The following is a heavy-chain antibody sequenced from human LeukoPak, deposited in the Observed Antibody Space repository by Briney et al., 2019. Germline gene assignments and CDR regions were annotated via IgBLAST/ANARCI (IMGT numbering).Heavy chain of an antibody. CDR2: INHSGST. D-gene: IGHD3-3*01. CDR3: AREEIFGVVIGIDY. Sequence: SETLSLTCAVCGRSFSGYYWSWIRQPPGKGLEWIGEINHSGSTNYNPSLKSRVTISVDTSKNQFSLKLSSVTAADTAVYYCAREEIFGVVIGIDYWGQGTLVTVSS. CDR1: GRSFSGYY. V-gene: IGHV4-34*01. J-gene: IGHJ4*02.